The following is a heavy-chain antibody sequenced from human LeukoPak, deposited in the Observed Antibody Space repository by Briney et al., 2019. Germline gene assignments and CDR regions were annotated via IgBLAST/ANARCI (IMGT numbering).Heavy chain of an antibody. CDR3: ARGGQHSDFDS. Sequence: PGGSLRLSCVVSGFSVSGNYMSWVRQAPGQGLEWVSFINTAGTTYHTDSVKGRFTISRDNSKNTLYLQMNSLRADDTAIYYCARGGQHSDFDSWGQGALVTVSS. CDR2: INTAGTT. J-gene: IGHJ4*02. CDR1: GFSVSGNY. D-gene: IGHD2/OR15-2a*01. V-gene: IGHV3-66*01.